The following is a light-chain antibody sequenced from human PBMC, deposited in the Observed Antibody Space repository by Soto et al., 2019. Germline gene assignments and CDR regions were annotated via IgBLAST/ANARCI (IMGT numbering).Light chain of an antibody. Sequence: EIVMTQSPATLSVSPGERATLSCRASQSVSSNLAWYQHQPGQAPRVLIYGASTRATGFPARFSGSGSETEFTLTISSLQSEDFAVYYCQQYNNWPLTFGGGTKVEIK. J-gene: IGKJ4*01. CDR1: QSVSSN. CDR2: GAS. CDR3: QQYNNWPLT. V-gene: IGKV3-15*01.